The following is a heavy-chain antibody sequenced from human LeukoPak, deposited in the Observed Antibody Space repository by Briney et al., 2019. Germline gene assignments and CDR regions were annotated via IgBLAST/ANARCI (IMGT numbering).Heavy chain of an antibody. CDR3: ARDKAGNNWFDP. Sequence: SETLSLTCTVSGGSISSYYWSWIRQPPGKGLEWIGYIYYSGSTNYNPSLKSRVTISVDTSKNQFSLKLSSVTAADTAVYYCARDKAGNNWFDPWGQGTLVTVSS. V-gene: IGHV4-59*01. D-gene: IGHD6-13*01. J-gene: IGHJ5*02. CDR1: GGSISSYY. CDR2: IYYSGST.